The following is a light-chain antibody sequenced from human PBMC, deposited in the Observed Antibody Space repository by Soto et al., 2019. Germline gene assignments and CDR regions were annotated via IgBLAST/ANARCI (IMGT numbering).Light chain of an antibody. V-gene: IGKV3-20*01. Sequence: EIVLTQSPGTLSLSPGERATLSCRASQSVSSNLAWYQQKPGQAPRLLIYGASSRAAGVPDRFSGSWSGTDFTLTISSLEPEDFAVYFCHQFATSRTFGQGTKVDIK. CDR1: QSVSSN. J-gene: IGKJ1*01. CDR3: HQFATSRT. CDR2: GAS.